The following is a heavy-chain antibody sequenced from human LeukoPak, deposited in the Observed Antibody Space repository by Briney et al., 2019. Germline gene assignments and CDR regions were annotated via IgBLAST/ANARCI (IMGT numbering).Heavy chain of an antibody. CDR2: IIPILGIA. J-gene: IGHJ4*02. V-gene: IGHV1-69*04. Sequence: GASVKVSCKASGGTFSSYAISWVRQAPGQGLEWKGRIIPILGIANYAQKFQGRVTITADKSTSTAYMELSSLRSEDTAVYYCARVTFGAYDYWGQGTLVTVSS. CDR3: ARVTFGAYDY. CDR1: GGTFSSYA. D-gene: IGHD1-26*01.